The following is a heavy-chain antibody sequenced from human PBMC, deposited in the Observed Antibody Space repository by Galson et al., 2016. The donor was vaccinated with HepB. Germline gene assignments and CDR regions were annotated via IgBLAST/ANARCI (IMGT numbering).Heavy chain of an antibody. D-gene: IGHD3-3*01. J-gene: IGHJ4*02. Sequence: ETLSLTCYVSGTSISETRYHWGWVRQPPGKGLEWIGSIYYNGDPLYKSSLTSRITVSMAASNNQFSLTLSSVTAADTGVYYCGRHWGRIGYFDYWGQGALVTVSS. CDR1: GTSISETRYH. V-gene: IGHV4-39*01. CDR2: IYYNGDP. CDR3: GRHWGRIGYFDY.